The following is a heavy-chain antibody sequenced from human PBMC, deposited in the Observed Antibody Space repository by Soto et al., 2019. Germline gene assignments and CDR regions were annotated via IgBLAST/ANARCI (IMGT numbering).Heavy chain of an antibody. CDR3: ARGSGSFYFDF. J-gene: IGHJ4*02. V-gene: IGHV3-7*01. CDR1: ALTFRNNW. Sequence: PGGSLRLSCAASALTFRNNWMSWVRQAPGKGLEWVANINQDGSEKSYVDSVKGRFTISRDRAKNSVYLHLSSLRAGDTAVYFCARGSGSFYFDFWGQGTLVTVS. D-gene: IGHD3-10*01. CDR2: INQDGSEK.